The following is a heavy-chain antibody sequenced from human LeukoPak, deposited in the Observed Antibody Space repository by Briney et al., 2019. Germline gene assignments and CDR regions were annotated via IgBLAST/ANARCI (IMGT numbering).Heavy chain of an antibody. D-gene: IGHD2-21*01. CDR3: AKWGYCGGDCYWSETS. V-gene: IGHV3-30*02. Sequence: GGSLRLSCAASGFTFSSYGMHWVRQAPGKGLEWVAFIRYDGSNKYYADSVKGRFTISRDNSKNTLYLQMNSLRAEDTAVYYCAKWGYCGGDCYWSETSWGQGTLVTVCS. CDR2: IRYDGSNK. CDR1: GFTFSSYG. J-gene: IGHJ5*02.